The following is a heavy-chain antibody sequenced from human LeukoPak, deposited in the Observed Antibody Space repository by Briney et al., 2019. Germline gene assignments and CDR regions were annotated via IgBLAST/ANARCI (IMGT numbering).Heavy chain of an antibody. J-gene: IGHJ4*02. D-gene: IGHD2-15*01. CDR3: AREDGYCSGGNCYSYFDS. CDR1: GFTFSSYA. CDR2: IKKTGSET. Sequence: GGSLRLACAASGFTFSSYAMSWVRQAPGKGLEWVAYIKKTGSETYYVDSVKGRFTITRDNTRNSLFLQMYSLRAEDTAMYFCAREDGYCSGGNCYSYFDSWGQGTLVTVSS. V-gene: IGHV3-7*01.